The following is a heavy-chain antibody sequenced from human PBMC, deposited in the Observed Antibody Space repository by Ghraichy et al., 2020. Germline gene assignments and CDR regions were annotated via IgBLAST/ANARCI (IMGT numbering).Heavy chain of an antibody. J-gene: IGHJ4*02. CDR1: GFSLSTTGVG. CDR3: AGALRYPSYFDY. CDR2: IYWNDDK. Sequence: SGPTVKPTQTLTLTCTFSGFSLSTTGVGVGWIRQPPGKALEWLALIYWNDDKRYSPSLKSRLTITKDTSKNQVVLTMTNMDPVDTATYSCAGALRYPSYFDYWGQGNLVTVSS. V-gene: IGHV2-5*01. D-gene: IGHD1-14*01.